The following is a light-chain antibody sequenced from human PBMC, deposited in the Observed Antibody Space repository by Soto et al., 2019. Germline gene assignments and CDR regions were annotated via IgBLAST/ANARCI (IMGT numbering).Light chain of an antibody. Sequence: DIQMTQSPSSLSASVGDRITITCRASENIARHLNWYQQKPGKAPNLLIYAASNLQNGVPLRFRGGGSGTDLTLTIINLQPEDFATYYCQQSYSTLSITFGQGTRLEIK. CDR1: ENIARH. J-gene: IGKJ5*01. V-gene: IGKV1-39*01. CDR3: QQSYSTLSIT. CDR2: AAS.